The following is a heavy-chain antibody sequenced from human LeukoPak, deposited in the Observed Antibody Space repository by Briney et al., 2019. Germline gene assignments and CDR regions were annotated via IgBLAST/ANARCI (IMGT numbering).Heavy chain of an antibody. CDR1: GYTFTGYY. CDR2: ISAYNGNT. CDR3: ARRPPWELLSYFDY. Sequence: ASVKVSCKASGYTFTGYYMHWVRQAPGQGLEWMGWISAYNGNTNYAQKLQGRVAMTTDTSTSTAYMELRSLRSDDTAVYYCARRPPWELLSYFDYWGQGTLVTVSS. V-gene: IGHV1-18*04. D-gene: IGHD1-26*01. J-gene: IGHJ4*02.